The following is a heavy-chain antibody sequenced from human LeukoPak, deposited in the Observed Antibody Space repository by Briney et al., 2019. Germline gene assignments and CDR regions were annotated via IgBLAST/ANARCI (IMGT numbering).Heavy chain of an antibody. J-gene: IGHJ6*02. CDR1: GFTFSSYA. D-gene: IGHD6-13*01. V-gene: IGHV3-30-3*01. CDR2: ISYDGSNK. Sequence: PGRSLRLSCAASGFTFSSYAMPWVRQAPGKGLEWVAVISYDGSNKYYADSVKGRFTISRDNSKNTLYLQMNSLRAEDTAVYYCARDRESSSWYYYYGMDVWGQGTTVTVSS. CDR3: ARDRESSSWYYYYGMDV.